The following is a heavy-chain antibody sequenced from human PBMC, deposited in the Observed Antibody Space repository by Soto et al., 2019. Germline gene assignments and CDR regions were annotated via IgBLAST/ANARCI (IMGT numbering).Heavy chain of an antibody. CDR2: IYSAGST. CDR1: GFTVSSSY. CDR3: AREAEDTGLGMDV. D-gene: IGHD6-19*01. Sequence: EVQLVESGGGLVQPGGSLRLCCAASGFTVSSSYISWVRQAPGKGLEWVSVIYSAGSTYFADSVKGRFTISRDNSKNTLYLHMNSLRAEDTAVYYCAREAEDTGLGMDVWGQGTTVTVSS. V-gene: IGHV3-66*01. J-gene: IGHJ6*02.